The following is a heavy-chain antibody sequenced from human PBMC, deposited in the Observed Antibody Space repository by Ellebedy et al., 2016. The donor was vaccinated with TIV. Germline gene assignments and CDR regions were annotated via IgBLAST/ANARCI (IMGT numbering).Heavy chain of an antibody. J-gene: IGHJ4*02. CDR3: AREAMDYFDY. D-gene: IGHD5-18*01. Sequence: GESLKISCAASGFTFSSYSMNWVRQAPGKGLEWVSSISSSSSYIYYADSVKGRFTISRDNAKNSLYLQMNSLRAEDTAVYYCAREAMDYFDYWGQGTLVTVSS. CDR1: GFTFSSYS. V-gene: IGHV3-21*01. CDR2: ISSSSSYI.